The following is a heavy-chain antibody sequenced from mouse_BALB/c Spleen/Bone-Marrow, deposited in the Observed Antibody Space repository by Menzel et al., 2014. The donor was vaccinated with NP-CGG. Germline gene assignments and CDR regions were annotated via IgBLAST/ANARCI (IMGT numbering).Heavy chain of an antibody. CDR3: AKINYGYYALDY. CDR2: INPSSGYT. J-gene: IGHJ4*01. Sequence: QVQLQQSAPELVRLGASVKMSCKASGYIFSSYTMHWVKQRPGQGLEWIGSINPSSGYTDYNQKFKDKTILTADKSSSTAYIQLSSLTSEDSAVYYCAKINYGYYALDYWGQGTSVTASS. D-gene: IGHD1-1*01. CDR1: GYIFSSYT. V-gene: IGHV1-4*02.